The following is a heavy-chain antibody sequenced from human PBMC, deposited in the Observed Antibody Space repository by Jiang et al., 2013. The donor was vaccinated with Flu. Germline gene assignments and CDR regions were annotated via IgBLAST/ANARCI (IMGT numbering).Heavy chain of an antibody. CDR2: IWYDGSNK. D-gene: IGHD5-12*01. J-gene: IGHJ4*02. Sequence: SCAASGFTFSSYGMHWVRQAPGKGLEWVAVIWYDGSNKYYADSVKGRFTISRDNSKNTLYLQMNSLRAEDTAVYYCARGSGGYDYFDYWGQGTLVTVSS. CDR3: ARGSGGYDYFDY. CDR1: GFTFSSYG. V-gene: IGHV3-33*01.